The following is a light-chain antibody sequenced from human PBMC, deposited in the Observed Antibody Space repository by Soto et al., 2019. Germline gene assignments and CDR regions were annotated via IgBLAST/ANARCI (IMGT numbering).Light chain of an antibody. CDR3: SSYTSTSTGL. CDR1: SSDVGSYNR. J-gene: IGLJ1*01. CDR2: EVS. V-gene: IGLV2-18*02. Sequence: QSALTQTPSVSGSPGQSVTISCTGTSSDVGSYNRVSWYQQPPGTAPKLMIYEVSNRPSGVPDRFSGSKSGNTASLTISGLQVEDEADYYCSSYTSTSTGLFGTGTKLTVL.